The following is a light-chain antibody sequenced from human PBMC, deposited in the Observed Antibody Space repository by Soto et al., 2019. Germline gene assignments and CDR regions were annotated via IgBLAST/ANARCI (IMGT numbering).Light chain of an antibody. V-gene: IGKV4-1*01. CDR1: QGVLYSSNNKNY. CDR3: QQYYSTPFT. CDR2: WAS. Sequence: DIVMTQSPDSLAVSLGERATINCKSSQGVLYSSNNKNYLAWYQQKPGQPTKLLIYWASIRESGVPDRFSGSGSGTDFTLTISSLQAEDVAVYYCQQYYSTPFTFGPGTKVDIK. J-gene: IGKJ3*01.